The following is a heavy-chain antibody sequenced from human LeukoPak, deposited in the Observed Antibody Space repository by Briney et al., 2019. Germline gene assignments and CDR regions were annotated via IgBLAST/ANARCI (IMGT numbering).Heavy chain of an antibody. J-gene: IGHJ6*03. CDR3: AKGKWIRDSGGHYMDV. CDR2: ITTDRST. V-gene: IGHV3-23*01. D-gene: IGHD5-12*01. Sequence: GGSLRLSCAASGFTFNTYAMTWVRQAPGKGLEWVSTITTDRSTYYADSVKGRFTISRDNSKSTLYLQMNSLRADDTAVYYCAKGKWIRDSGGHYMDVWGRGTTVAVSS. CDR1: GFTFNTYA.